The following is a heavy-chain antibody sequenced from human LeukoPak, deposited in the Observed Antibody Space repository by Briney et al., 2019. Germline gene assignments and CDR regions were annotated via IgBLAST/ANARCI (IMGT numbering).Heavy chain of an antibody. CDR3: ARDDYSTRFDP. CDR2: IYTSGST. V-gene: IGHV4-61*02. J-gene: IGHJ5*02. CDR1: SGSISSNSYY. D-gene: IGHD4-11*01. Sequence: SQTLSLTCTVSSGSISSNSYYWSWIRQPAGKGLEWIGRIYTSGSTNYNPSLKSRVTISVDTSKNQFSLKLSSVTAADTAVYYCARDDYSTRFDPWGQGTLVTVSS.